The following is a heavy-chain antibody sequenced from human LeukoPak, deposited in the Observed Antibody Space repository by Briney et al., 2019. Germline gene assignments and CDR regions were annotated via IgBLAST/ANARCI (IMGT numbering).Heavy chain of an antibody. CDR1: GGSFSGYY. J-gene: IGHJ4*02. V-gene: IGHV4-34*01. CDR3: ARSDYGDYFDY. CDR2: INHSGST. Sequence: SETLSLTCSVSGGSFSGYYWSWIRQPPGKGLEWIGEINHSGSTNYNPSLKSRVTISVDTSKNQFSLKLSSVTAADTAVYYCARSDYGDYFDYWGQGTLVTVSS. D-gene: IGHD4-17*01.